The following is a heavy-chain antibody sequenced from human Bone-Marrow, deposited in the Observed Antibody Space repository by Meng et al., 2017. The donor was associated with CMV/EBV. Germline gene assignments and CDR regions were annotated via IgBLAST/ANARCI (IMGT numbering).Heavy chain of an antibody. J-gene: IGHJ6*02. CDR1: GYTFTSYG. CDR3: AREPRLELRGWTVDYYYGMDV. CDR2: ISAYNGNT. D-gene: IGHD1-7*01. Sequence: ASVKVSCKASGYTFTSYGISWVRQAPGQGLEWMGWISAYNGNTNYAQKLQCRVTMTTDTSTSTAYMELRSLRSDDTAVYYCAREPRLELRGWTVDYYYGMDVWGQGTTVTVSS. V-gene: IGHV1-18*01.